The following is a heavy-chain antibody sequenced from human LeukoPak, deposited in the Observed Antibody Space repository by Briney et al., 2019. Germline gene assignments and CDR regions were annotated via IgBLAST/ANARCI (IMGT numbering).Heavy chain of an antibody. CDR2: IYYSGST. J-gene: IGHJ6*02. CDR3: ARDSQDGYYYYGMDV. Sequence: SETLSLTCTVSGGSISSGDYYWSWIRQPPGKGLEWIGYIYYSGSTYYNPSLKSRVTISVDTSKNQFSLKLSSVTAADTAVYYRARDSQDGYYYYGMDVWGQGTTVTVSS. D-gene: IGHD4-17*01. V-gene: IGHV4-30-4*01. CDR1: GGSISSGDYY.